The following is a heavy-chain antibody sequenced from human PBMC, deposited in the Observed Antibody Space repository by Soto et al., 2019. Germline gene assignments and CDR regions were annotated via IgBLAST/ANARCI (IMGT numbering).Heavy chain of an antibody. CDR3: ARGVAPMVYAIRGAWFDP. J-gene: IGHJ5*02. D-gene: IGHD2-8*01. CDR1: GGSISSGGYY. V-gene: IGHV4-31*03. CDR2: IYYSGST. Sequence: PLETLSLTCTVSGGSISSGGYYWSWIRQHPGKGLEWIGYIYYSGSTYYNPSLKSRVTISVDTSKNQFSLKLSSVTAADTAVYYCARGVAPMVYAIRGAWFDPWGQGTLVTVSS.